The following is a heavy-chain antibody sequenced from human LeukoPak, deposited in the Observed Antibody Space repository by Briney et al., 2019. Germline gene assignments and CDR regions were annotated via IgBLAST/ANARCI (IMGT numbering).Heavy chain of an antibody. CDR2: IIPILGIA. D-gene: IGHD1/OR15-1a*01. CDR3: ARGHHLEHWLA. V-gene: IGHV1-69*02. CDR1: GGTFSSYT. Sequence: GSSVKVSCKASGGTFSSYTISWVRQAPGQGLEWMGRIIPILGIANYAQKFQGRVTITADESTSTAYMELSSLRSEDTAGYYCARGHHLEHWLAWGQGTLVTVSS. J-gene: IGHJ5*02.